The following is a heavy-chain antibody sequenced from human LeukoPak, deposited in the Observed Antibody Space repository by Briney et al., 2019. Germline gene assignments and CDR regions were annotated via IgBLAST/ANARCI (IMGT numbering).Heavy chain of an antibody. CDR3: AREVVKMAVGATTGYYFDY. D-gene: IGHD1-26*01. CDR1: GYTFTDYY. Sequence: ASVKVSCKASGYTFTDYYMHWVRQAPGQGLEWMGWISAYNGNTNYAQKLQGRVTMTTDTSTSTAYMELRSLRSDDTAVYYCAREVVKMAVGATTGYYFDYWGQGTLVTVSS. V-gene: IGHV1-18*04. J-gene: IGHJ4*02. CDR2: ISAYNGNT.